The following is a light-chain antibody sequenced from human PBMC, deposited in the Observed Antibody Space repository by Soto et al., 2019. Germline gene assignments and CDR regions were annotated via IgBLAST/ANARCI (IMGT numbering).Light chain of an antibody. Sequence: QSVLIQPASVSGSPGQSITISCTGTSSDVGGYNYVSWYQQHPGKAPKLIILEVSNRPSGVSNRFSGSKSGNTASLTISGLQPEDESDYYCSSFTSTSTVVFGGGTKLTVL. CDR2: EVS. CDR1: SSDVGGYNY. CDR3: SSFTSTSTVV. V-gene: IGLV2-14*01. J-gene: IGLJ2*01.